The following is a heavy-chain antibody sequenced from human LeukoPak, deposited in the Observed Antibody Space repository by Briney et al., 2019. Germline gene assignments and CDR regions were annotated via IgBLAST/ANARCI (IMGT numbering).Heavy chain of an antibody. CDR3: ARGGYEYDRSGYPW. CDR1: GGSIGSSNYY. J-gene: IGHJ4*02. D-gene: IGHD3-22*01. CDR2: IYFSGST. V-gene: IGHV4-39*01. Sequence: PSETLSLTCTVSGGSIGSSNYYWGWIRQPPGKGLEWVGTIYFSGSTYYNPSLKSRVTISVDTSKNEFSLRLSSVTAADTAVYYCARGGYEYDRSGYPWWGQGTLVTVSS.